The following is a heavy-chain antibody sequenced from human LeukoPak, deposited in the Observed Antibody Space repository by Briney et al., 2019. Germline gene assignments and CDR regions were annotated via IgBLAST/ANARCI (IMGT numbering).Heavy chain of an antibody. CDR1: GYTFTGYD. CDR2: MNPDSGDA. CDR3: ARRRYSGQRAVGVFWFDP. J-gene: IGHJ5*02. V-gene: IGHV1-8*01. Sequence: ASVKVSCKASGYTFTGYDINWLRQASGQGLEWMGRMNPDSGDAGYAQKFQGRVTMTRSTSTSTAYMELSSLRSEDAAVYYCARRRYSGQRAVGVFWFDPWGQGTLVTVSS. D-gene: IGHD5-12*01.